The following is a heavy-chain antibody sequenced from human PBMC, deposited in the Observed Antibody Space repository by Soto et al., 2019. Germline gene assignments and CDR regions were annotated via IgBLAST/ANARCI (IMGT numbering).Heavy chain of an antibody. V-gene: IGHV4-31*03. CDR1: GGSISSGSSY. CDR2: IHYSGGA. CDR3: ARADYGETPDGFDL. D-gene: IGHD4-17*01. J-gene: IGHJ3*01. Sequence: KPSETLSLTCSVSGGSISSGSSYWSWIRLRPGKGLEWIGYIHYSGGADYNPSLRSRVTMSVDTSKSQFSLELTSVTAADTAVYHCARADYGETPDGFDLWGQGTMVTVSS.